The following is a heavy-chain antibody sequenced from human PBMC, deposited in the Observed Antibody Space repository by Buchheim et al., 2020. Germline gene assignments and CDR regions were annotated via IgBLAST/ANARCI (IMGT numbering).Heavy chain of an antibody. CDR3: AKDLRRKYYDFWSGTKYGMDV. CDR1: GFTFSSYG. V-gene: IGHV3-30*18. CDR2: ISYDGSNK. Sequence: QVQLVESGGGVVQPGRSLRLSCAASGFTFSSYGMHWVRQAPGKGLEWVAVISYDGSNKYYADSVKGRFTISRDNSKNTLYLQMNSLRAEDTAVYYCAKDLRRKYYDFWSGTKYGMDVWGQGTT. J-gene: IGHJ6*02. D-gene: IGHD3-3*01.